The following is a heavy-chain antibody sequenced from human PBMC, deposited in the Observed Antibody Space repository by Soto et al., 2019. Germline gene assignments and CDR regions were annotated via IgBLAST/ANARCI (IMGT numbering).Heavy chain of an antibody. CDR3: AKEQLGYCSSTSCRSIDY. CDR2: ISYDGSNK. J-gene: IGHJ4*02. V-gene: IGHV3-30*18. Sequence: GGSRRLSCAASGFTFSSYRMHWVRQAPGKGLEWVAVISYDGSNKYYADSVKGRFTISRDNSKNTLYLQMNSLRAEDTAVYYCAKEQLGYCSSTSCRSIDYWGQGTLVTVSS. D-gene: IGHD2-2*01. CDR1: GFTFSSYR.